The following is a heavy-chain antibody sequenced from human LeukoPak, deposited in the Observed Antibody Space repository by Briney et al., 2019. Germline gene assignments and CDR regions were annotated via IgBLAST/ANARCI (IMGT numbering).Heavy chain of an antibody. Sequence: PGGSLRLSCAASGFIVSNKYMAWVRQTPGKGLEWVPVIYTGGSTYYADSVKGRFTISRDNPKNTVHLQMNRLRVEDTAVYYCATTVISGSDGMDVWGQGTTVTVSS. V-gene: IGHV3-53*01. D-gene: IGHD4-11*01. CDR3: ATTVISGSDGMDV. J-gene: IGHJ6*02. CDR2: IYTGGST. CDR1: GFIVSNKY.